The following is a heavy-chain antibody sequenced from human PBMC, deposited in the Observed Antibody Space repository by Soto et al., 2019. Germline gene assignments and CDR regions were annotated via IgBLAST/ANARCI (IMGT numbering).Heavy chain of an antibody. Sequence: GDSLKISCKGSGYSFTSYLIGWVRQMPGKGLEWMGIIYPGDSDTRYSPSFQGQVTISADKSISTAYLQWSSLKASDTAMYYCARGYDSSVGEKNWFDPWGQGTLVTVSS. CDR2: IYPGDSDT. V-gene: IGHV5-51*01. CDR1: GYSFTSYL. CDR3: ARGYDSSVGEKNWFDP. D-gene: IGHD3-22*01. J-gene: IGHJ5*02.